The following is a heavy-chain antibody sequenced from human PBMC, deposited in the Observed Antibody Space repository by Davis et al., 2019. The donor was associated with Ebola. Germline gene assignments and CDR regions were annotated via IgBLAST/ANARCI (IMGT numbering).Heavy chain of an antibody. V-gene: IGHV1-3*01. D-gene: IGHD2-2*01. CDR2: VHGGNGNT. CDR1: GYTFTTYA. CDR3: ATGGSTSEL. J-gene: IGHJ4*02. Sequence: ASVKVSCKASGYTFTTYAMHWVRQAPGQRLEWMGWVHGGNGNTKYSQKFQGRVTITRDTSASTAYMELSSLRSEDTAVYYCATGGSTSELWGQGTLVTVSS.